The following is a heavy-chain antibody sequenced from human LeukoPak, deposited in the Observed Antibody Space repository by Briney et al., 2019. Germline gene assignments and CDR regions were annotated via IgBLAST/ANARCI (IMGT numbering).Heavy chain of an antibody. CDR1: GYSISSGYY. D-gene: IGHD5-18*01. V-gene: IGHV4-38-2*02. Sequence: SETLSLTCTVSGYSISSGYYWGWIRQPPGKGLEWIGSIYHSGSTNYNPSLKSRVTISVDKSKNQFSLKLSSVTAADTAVYYCARDWDLYSYGYWGQGTLVTVSS. CDR2: IYHSGST. CDR3: ARDWDLYSYGY. J-gene: IGHJ4*02.